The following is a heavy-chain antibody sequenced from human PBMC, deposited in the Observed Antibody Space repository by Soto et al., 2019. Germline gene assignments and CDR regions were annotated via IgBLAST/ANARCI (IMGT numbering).Heavy chain of an antibody. J-gene: IGHJ4*01. Sequence: QVQLVQSGAEVKKPGASVKVSCKTSGYTFTRYDINWVRQATGQGLEWMGWMNPKSGYTGSAQRFQGRITMTSDNCISTAYTELSSLRSEDTAMYYCARTDGDLDYWGQGTLVTVSS. D-gene: IGHD4-17*01. CDR3: ARTDGDLDY. V-gene: IGHV1-8*01. CDR2: MNPKSGYT. CDR1: GYTFTRYD.